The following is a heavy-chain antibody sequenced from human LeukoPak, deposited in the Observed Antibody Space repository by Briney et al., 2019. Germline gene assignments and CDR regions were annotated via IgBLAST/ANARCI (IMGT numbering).Heavy chain of an antibody. CDR1: GFIFNSYG. CDR3: AREILVPAAIGAHGFDY. V-gene: IGHV3-33*01. J-gene: IGHJ4*02. CDR2: IWFDGSNK. D-gene: IGHD2-2*01. Sequence: PGGSLRLSCSASGFIFNSYGMHWVRQAPGEGLEWVAVIWFDGSNKLYADSVKGRFTISRDNSKNTLSLQMNSLRAEGTAVYYCAREILVPAAIGAHGFDYWGQGILVTVSS.